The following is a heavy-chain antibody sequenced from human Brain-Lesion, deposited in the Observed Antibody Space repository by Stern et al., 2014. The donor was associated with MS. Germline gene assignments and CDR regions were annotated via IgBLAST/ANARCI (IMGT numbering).Heavy chain of an antibody. D-gene: IGHD1-26*01. CDR2: MYHSGIT. V-gene: IGHV4-4*02. CDR1: GGSISSGNW. J-gene: IGHJ4*02. CDR3: ASNRGSGSFFDS. Sequence: QLQLQDSGPGLVKPSGTLSLTSAVSGGSISSGNWWSWVRQSPGKRLEGIGEMYHSGITNYNPSLESRVSISIDKSKNQFSLKVYSLTAADTAVYYCASNRGSGSFFDSWGQGSLVTVSS.